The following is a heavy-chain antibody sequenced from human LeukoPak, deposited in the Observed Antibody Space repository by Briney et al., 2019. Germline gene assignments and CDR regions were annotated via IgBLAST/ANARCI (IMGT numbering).Heavy chain of an antibody. CDR2: ISLTGET. V-gene: IGHV4-4*02. CDR3: SRESGAFCPFGY. CDR1: GGSISSTNW. J-gene: IGHJ4*02. D-gene: IGHD1-26*01. Sequence: SETLSITCGVSGGSISSTNWWSWVRQPPGQGLEWIGEISLTGETNYNPSLNGRVTMSLDKSRNQLSLSLTSVTAADTAIYYCSRESGAFCPFGYWGQGTLVIVPP.